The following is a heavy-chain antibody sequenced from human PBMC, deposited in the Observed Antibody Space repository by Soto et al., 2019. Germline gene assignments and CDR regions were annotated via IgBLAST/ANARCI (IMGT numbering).Heavy chain of an antibody. CDR1: GGSISSGGYY. J-gene: IGHJ6*02. V-gene: IGHV4-31*03. D-gene: IGHD2-15*01. Sequence: TLSLTCTVSGGSISSGGYYWSWIRQHPGKGLEWIGYIYYSGSTYYNPSLKSRVTISVDTSKNQFSLKLSSVTAADTAVYYCARDRVVVAATPYYYYGMDVWGQGTTVTVS. CDR3: ARDRVVVAATPYYYYGMDV. CDR2: IYYSGST.